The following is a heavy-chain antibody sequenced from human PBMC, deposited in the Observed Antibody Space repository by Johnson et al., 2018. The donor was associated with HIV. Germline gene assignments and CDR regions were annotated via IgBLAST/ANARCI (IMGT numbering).Heavy chain of an antibody. V-gene: IGHV3-73*01. D-gene: IGHD5-12*01. J-gene: IGHJ3*02. Sequence: VQLVESGGGLVKPGGSLRLSCAASGFTFSSYAMHWVRQASGKGLEWVGRIRSKANSYATAYAASVKGRFTISRDDSKNTAYLQRNSLKTEDTAVYYCTRHGGYDPRGYVGAFDIWGQGTMVTVSS. CDR1: GFTFSSYA. CDR3: TRHGGYDPRGYVGAFDI. CDR2: IRSKANSYAT.